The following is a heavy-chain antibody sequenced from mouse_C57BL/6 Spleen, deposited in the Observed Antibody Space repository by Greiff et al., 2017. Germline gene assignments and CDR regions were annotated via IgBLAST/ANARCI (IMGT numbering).Heavy chain of an antibody. Sequence: VQLQQSGPELVKPGASVKISCKASGYAFSSSWMNWVKQRPGQGLEWIGQIYPGDGDTNYNGKFKGKATLTADTSSSTAYMQLSSLASEDSAVYFCAKGGRSFSFAGWGKGTMVTVSA. CDR1: GYAFSSSW. CDR2: IYPGDGDT. J-gene: IGHJ3*01. V-gene: IGHV1-82*01. CDR3: AKGGRSFSFAG. D-gene: IGHD1-1*01.